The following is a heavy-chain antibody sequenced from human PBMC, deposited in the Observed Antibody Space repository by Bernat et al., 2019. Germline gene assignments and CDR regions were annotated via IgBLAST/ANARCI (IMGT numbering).Heavy chain of an antibody. CDR2: ISYDGNNK. CDR3: ARERTKYPWHPDGLED. D-gene: IGHD2-8*01. V-gene: IGHV3-30*04. J-gene: IGHJ4*02. CDR1: GFNLSIYA. Sequence: VQLVESGGGVVQPGKSLRLSCAHSGFNLSIYAMYWVRQAPGKGLEWVALISYDGNNKNYADSVKGRFTISRDNSRNTLYLQMNNLKAEDTAVYYCARERTKYPWHPDGLEDWGQGTLVTVSS.